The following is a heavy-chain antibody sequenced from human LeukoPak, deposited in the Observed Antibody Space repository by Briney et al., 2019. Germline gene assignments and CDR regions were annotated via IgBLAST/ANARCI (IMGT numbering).Heavy chain of an antibody. CDR2: IYHSGST. V-gene: IGHV4-39*01. CDR1: GGSISSSIDY. D-gene: IGHD6-25*01. Sequence: SETLSLTCSVSGGSISSSIDYWGWIRQSPGKGLEWIGSIYHSGSTYYNPSLKSRVTISVGMSKNQFSLKVSSVTAADTAVYYCASKPLTSSIAAVDHWGQGTLVTVSS. CDR3: ASKPLTSSIAAVDH. J-gene: IGHJ4*02.